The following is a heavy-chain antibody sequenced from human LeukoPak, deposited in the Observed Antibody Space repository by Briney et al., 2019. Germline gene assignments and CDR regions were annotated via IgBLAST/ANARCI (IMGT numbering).Heavy chain of an antibody. J-gene: IGHJ3*02. Sequence: GGSLRLSCAASGFTFSSYWMHWVRQAPGKGLVWVSRINTDGSSTSYADSVKGRFTISRDNAKNTLYLQMNSLRAEDTAVYYCARRLYSGSYWEDAFDIWGQGTMVTVSS. CDR3: ARRLYSGSYWEDAFDI. D-gene: IGHD1-26*01. V-gene: IGHV3-74*01. CDR2: INTDGSST. CDR1: GFTFSSYW.